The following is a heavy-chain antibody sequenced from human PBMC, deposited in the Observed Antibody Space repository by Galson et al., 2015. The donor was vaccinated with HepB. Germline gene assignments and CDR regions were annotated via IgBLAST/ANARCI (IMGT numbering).Heavy chain of an antibody. J-gene: IGHJ6*02. Sequence: SLRLSCAASGFTFSSYAMSWVRQAPGKGLEWVSAISGSGGSTYYADSVKGRFTISRDNSKNTLYLQMNSLRAEDTAVYYCAKGRPYDILTGYQGHYGMDVWGQGTTVTVSS. CDR2: ISGSGGST. D-gene: IGHD3-9*01. CDR1: GFTFSSYA. V-gene: IGHV3-23*01. CDR3: AKGRPYDILTGYQGHYGMDV.